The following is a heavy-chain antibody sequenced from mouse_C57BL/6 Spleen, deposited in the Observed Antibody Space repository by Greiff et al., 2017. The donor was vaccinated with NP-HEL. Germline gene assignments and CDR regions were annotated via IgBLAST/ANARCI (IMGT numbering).Heavy chain of an antibody. Sequence: VQLQQSGAELVRPGASVTLSCKASGYTFTDYEMHWVKQTPVHGLEWIGAIDPETGGTAYNQKFKGKAILTADKSSSTAYMELRSLTSEDSAVYYCTPLIPTVVDYWGQGTTLTVSS. CDR1: GYTFTDYE. CDR2: IDPETGGT. CDR3: TPLIPTVVDY. J-gene: IGHJ2*01. V-gene: IGHV1-15*01. D-gene: IGHD1-1*01.